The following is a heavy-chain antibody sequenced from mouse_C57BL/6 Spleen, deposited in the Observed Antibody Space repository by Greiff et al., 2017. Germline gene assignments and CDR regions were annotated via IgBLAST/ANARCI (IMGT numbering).Heavy chain of an antibody. CDR3: ARSYYDYPYAMDY. J-gene: IGHJ4*01. CDR2: IYPGDGDT. Sequence: VQLQQSGASVKISCKASGYAFSSYWMNWVKQRPGKGLEWIGQIYPGDGDTNYNGKFKGKATLTAEKSSSTAYKQLISLTSEDSAVYFCARSYYDYPYAMDYWGQGTSVTVSS. V-gene: IGHV1-80*01. CDR1: GYAFSSYW. D-gene: IGHD2-4*01.